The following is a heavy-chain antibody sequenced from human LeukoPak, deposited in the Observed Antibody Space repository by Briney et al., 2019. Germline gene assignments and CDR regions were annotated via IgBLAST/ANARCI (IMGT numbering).Heavy chain of an antibody. Sequence: GGSLRLSCAASGFTFSSYAMHWVRQAPGKGLEWVAVISYDGSNKYYADSVKGRFTISRDNSKNTLYLQMNSLRAEDTAVYYRAKGQWFGELLAEYWGQGTLVTVSS. CDR3: AKGQWFGELLAEY. V-gene: IGHV3-30-3*01. CDR2: ISYDGSNK. J-gene: IGHJ4*02. CDR1: GFTFSSYA. D-gene: IGHD3-10*01.